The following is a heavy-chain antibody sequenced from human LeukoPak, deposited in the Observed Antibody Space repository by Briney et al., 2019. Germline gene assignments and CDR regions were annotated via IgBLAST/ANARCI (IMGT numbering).Heavy chain of an antibody. CDR3: ARDRTGSCYFDY. CDR1: GFTVSSNY. D-gene: IGHD3-10*01. J-gene: IGHJ4*02. V-gene: IGHV3-53*01. Sequence: GSLRLSCAASGFTVSSNYMSWVRQAPGKGREWVSVIYSGGSTYYADSVKGRFTISRDNSKNTLYLQMNSLRAEDTAVYYCARDRTGSCYFDYWGQGTLVTVSS. CDR2: IYSGGST.